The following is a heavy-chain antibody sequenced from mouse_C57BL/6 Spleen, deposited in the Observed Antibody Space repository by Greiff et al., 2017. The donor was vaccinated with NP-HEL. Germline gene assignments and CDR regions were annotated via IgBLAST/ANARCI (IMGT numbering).Heavy chain of an antibody. CDR3: ARWAYDGYCRAGYFDV. CDR2: IYPGDGDT. V-gene: IGHV1-80*01. D-gene: IGHD2-3*01. Sequence: VQLQQSGAELVKPGASVKISCKASGYAFSSYWMNWVKQRPGKGLEWIGQIYPGDGDTNYNGTFKGKATLTADKSSSTAYMQLSSLTSEDSAVYFGARWAYDGYCRAGYFDVWGTGTTVTVSS. CDR1: GYAFSSYW. J-gene: IGHJ1*03.